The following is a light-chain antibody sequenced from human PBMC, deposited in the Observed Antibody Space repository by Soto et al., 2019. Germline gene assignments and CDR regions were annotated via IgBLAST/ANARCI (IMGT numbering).Light chain of an antibody. CDR3: QHLVTYPFT. CDR1: QGISSY. CDR2: AAS. V-gene: IGKV1-9*01. J-gene: IGKJ3*01. Sequence: DIQLTQSPSFLSASVGDRVTITCRASQGISSYLAWYQQRPGKAPKLLIYAASTLQSGVPSRFSGSGSGTEFTLTISSLQPEDFAAYYCQHLVTYPFTFGPGTKVDI.